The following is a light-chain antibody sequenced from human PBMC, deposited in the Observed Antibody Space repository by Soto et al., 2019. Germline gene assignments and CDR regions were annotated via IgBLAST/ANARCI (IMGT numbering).Light chain of an antibody. CDR3: QQYSSSRT. J-gene: IGKJ1*01. CDR2: WAY. Sequence: DIVMTQSPDSLAVSLGERATINCESSQSVLYSSNNKNCLAWYQQKPGQPPKLLIYWAYIRESGVPDRFSGSGSETDFTLTITRLEPEDFAMYYCQQYSSSRTFGQGTKVDI. CDR1: QSVLYSSNNKNC. V-gene: IGKV4-1*01.